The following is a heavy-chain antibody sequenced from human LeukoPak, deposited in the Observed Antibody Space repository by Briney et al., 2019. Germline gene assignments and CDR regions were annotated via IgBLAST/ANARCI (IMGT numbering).Heavy chain of an antibody. CDR3: ARGSGGYYYGMDV. CDR1: GFTFSSYG. J-gene: IGHJ6*02. D-gene: IGHD2-8*02. CDR2: IWHDGSNK. V-gene: IGHV3-33*01. Sequence: GGSLRLSCAASGFTFSSYGMHWVRQAPGKGLEWVAVIWHDGSNKYYADSVKGRFNIYRDNHKHTLYLQMNSLRAEDTAVYYCARGSGGYYYGMDVWGQGTTVTDSS.